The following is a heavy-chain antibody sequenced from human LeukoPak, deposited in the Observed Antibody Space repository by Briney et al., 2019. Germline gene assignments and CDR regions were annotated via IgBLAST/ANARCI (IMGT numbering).Heavy chain of an antibody. D-gene: IGHD6-13*01. CDR3: ARDRSYGYSNR. CDR1: GDTFSDNY. CDR2: INPNRGGT. V-gene: IGHV1-2*02. Sequence: ASVTVSCKASGDTFSDNYIHWVRQAPGQGLEWMGWINPNRGGTSYAQKFQGRVTMTRDTSISTAYMELNSLTSDDTAIYYCARDRSYGYSNRWGQGSLVTISS. J-gene: IGHJ4*02.